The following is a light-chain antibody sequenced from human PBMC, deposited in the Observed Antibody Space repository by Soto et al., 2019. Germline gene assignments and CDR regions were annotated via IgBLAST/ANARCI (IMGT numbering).Light chain of an antibody. J-gene: IGKJ4*01. V-gene: IGKV1-27*01. Sequence: DIQMTQSPSSLSASLGDRVTITCRASQGIGGYLAWFQQKPGNAPKLLIYAASTLQSGGPSRFSGSGSGTDFTLTVSSLQPEDVATYYCQKYNSAPLTFGGGTRVEIK. CDR3: QKYNSAPLT. CDR1: QGIGGY. CDR2: AAS.